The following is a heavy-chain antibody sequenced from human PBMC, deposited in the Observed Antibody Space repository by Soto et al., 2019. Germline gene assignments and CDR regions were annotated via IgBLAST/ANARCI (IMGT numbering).Heavy chain of an antibody. Sequence: SETLSLTCAVSGYSISSSNWWGWIRQPPGKGLEWIGYIYYSGSTYYNPSLKSRVTMSVDTSKNQFSLKLSSVTAVDTAVYYCARNLFGPTYDHNAFAIWRQGTMVTVSS. D-gene: IGHD3-16*01. CDR3: ARNLFGPTYDHNAFAI. CDR1: GYSISSSNW. CDR2: IYYSGST. J-gene: IGHJ3*02. V-gene: IGHV4-28*01.